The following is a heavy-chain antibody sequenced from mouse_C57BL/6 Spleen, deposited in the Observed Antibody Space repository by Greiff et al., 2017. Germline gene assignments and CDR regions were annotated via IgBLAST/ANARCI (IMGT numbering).Heavy chain of an antibody. V-gene: IGHV1-78*01. CDR3: AREGYYYGTYCDV. Sequence: QVQLQQSDAELVKPGASVKISCKVSGYTFTDHTIHWMKQRPEQGLDWIGYIYPRDGSTKYNEKFNGKATLTADKSYSTAYMQLNSLTSEDSAVYFCAREGYYYGTYCDVWGTGTTVTVSS. J-gene: IGHJ1*03. CDR2: IYPRDGST. CDR1: GYTFTDHT. D-gene: IGHD1-1*01.